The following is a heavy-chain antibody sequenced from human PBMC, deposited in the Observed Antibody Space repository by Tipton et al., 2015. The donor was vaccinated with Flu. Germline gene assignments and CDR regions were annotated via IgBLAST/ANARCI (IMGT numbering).Heavy chain of an antibody. V-gene: IGHV4-39*07. CDR2: INHSGST. CDR1: GGSISSSSFY. D-gene: IGHD7-27*01. Sequence: TLSLTCTISGGSISSSSFYWGWIRQPPGKGLEWIGEINHSGSTNYNPSLKSRVTISADTSKKQFSLKLNSVTAADTAVYFCATKFANWGVWEPRDYWGQGTLVTVS. J-gene: IGHJ4*02. CDR3: ATKFANWGVWEPRDY.